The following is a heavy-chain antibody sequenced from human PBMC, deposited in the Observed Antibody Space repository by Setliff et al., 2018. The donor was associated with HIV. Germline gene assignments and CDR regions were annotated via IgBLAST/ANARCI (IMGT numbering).Heavy chain of an antibody. CDR3: ARDSGPYHDYVWGTYRPIYFQH. Sequence: TGGSLRLSCAASGFTFSSYSMNWVRQAPGKGLKWVSSITSGSSFIDYADSVKGRFTISRDSTKNSLYLQMNSLRAEDTAVYYCARDSGPYHDYVWGTYRPIYFQHWGQGTLVTVSS. J-gene: IGHJ1*01. V-gene: IGHV3-21*06. D-gene: IGHD3-16*02. CDR1: GFTFSSYS. CDR2: ITSGSSFI.